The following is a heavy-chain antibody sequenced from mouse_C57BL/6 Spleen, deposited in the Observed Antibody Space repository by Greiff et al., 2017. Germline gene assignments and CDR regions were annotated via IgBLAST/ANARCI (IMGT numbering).Heavy chain of an antibody. CDR2: ISGGGGNT. J-gene: IGHJ4*01. CDR3: ARRGYSNYAMDY. D-gene: IGHD2-5*01. Sequence: EVKLVESGGGLVKPGGSLKLSCAASGFTFSSYTMSWVRQTPEKRLEWVATISGGGGNTYYPDSVKGRFTISRDNAKNTLYLQMSSLRSEDTALFYGARRGYSNYAMDYWGQGTSVTVSS. V-gene: IGHV5-9*01. CDR1: GFTFSSYT.